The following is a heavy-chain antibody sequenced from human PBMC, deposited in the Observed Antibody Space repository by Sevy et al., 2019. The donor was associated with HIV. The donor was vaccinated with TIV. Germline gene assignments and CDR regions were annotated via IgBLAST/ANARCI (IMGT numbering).Heavy chain of an antibody. J-gene: IGHJ4*02. V-gene: IGHV4-39*01. Sequence: SETLSLTCTVSGGSISSGTYNWGWIRQPPGKGLEWIGSISYNGNTYYNPSLKSRITISVDTSKNQFSLRLSSVTAADTAMYCCGRPKGEWLSSVYDYWGQGTLVTVSS. D-gene: IGHD3-3*01. CDR2: ISYNGNT. CDR1: GGSISSGTYN. CDR3: GRPKGEWLSSVYDY.